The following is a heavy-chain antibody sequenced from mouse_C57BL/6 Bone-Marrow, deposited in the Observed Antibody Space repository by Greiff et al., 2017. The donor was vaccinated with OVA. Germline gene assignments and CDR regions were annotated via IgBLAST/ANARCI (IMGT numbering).Heavy chain of an antibody. CDR1: GYTFTSYG. J-gene: IGHJ3*01. D-gene: IGHD4-1*01. CDR2: IYPRSGNT. CDR3: ARGRLGPFAY. V-gene: IGHV1-81*01. Sequence: QVQLKESGAELARPGASVKLSCKASGYTFTSYGISWVKQRTGQGLEWIGEIYPRSGNTYYNEKFKGKATLTADKSSSTAYMELRSLTSEDSAVYFWARGRLGPFAYWGQGTLVTVSA.